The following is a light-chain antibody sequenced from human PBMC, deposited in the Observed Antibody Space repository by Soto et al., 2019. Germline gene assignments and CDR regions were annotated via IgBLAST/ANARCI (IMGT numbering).Light chain of an antibody. V-gene: IGKV3-11*01. J-gene: IGKJ1*01. CDR1: QSVSTY. CDR3: QQRSNWPRA. Sequence: EIVLTQSPATLSLSPGERATLSCRASQSVSTYLTWFQHKPGQAPRILIYDASSRAISIPARFSGSGSGTDFTLTIRSLEHDDFAVYYCQQRSNWPRAFGPGTKVE. CDR2: DAS.